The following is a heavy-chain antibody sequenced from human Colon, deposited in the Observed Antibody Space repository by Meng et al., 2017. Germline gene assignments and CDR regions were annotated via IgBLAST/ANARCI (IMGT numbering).Heavy chain of an antibody. CDR3: ARDGRIVGATRGWLDP. J-gene: IGHJ5*02. Sequence: QGQLVQSGAEGKKPGASVKVSCRASGYTFTNYYIYWVRQAPGQGPEWMGWINPSTGGTKYAQKFQGRVTMSSDTPITTAYMELNSLRSDDTALYFCARDGRIVGATRGWLDPWGQGTLVTVSS. CDR2: INPSTGGT. CDR1: GYTFTNYY. V-gene: IGHV1-2*02. D-gene: IGHD1-26*01.